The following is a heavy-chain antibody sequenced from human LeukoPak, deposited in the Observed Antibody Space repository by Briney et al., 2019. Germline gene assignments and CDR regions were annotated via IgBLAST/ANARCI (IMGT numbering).Heavy chain of an antibody. V-gene: IGHV4-30-4*08. J-gene: IGHJ2*01. D-gene: IGHD2-2*01. Sequence: PSETLSLTCTVSGGSISSGDYYWSWIRQPPGKGLEWIGYIYYSGSTYYNPSLKSRVTISVDTSKNQFSLKLSSVTAADTAVYYCARGHCSSTSCYNWYFDLWGRGTLVTVSS. CDR3: ARGHCSSTSCYNWYFDL. CDR1: GGSISSGDYY. CDR2: IYYSGST.